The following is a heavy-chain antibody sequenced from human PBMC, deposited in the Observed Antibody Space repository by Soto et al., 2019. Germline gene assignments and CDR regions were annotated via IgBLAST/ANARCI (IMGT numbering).Heavy chain of an antibody. D-gene: IGHD3-22*01. CDR2: ISYDGSNK. CDR1: GFTFSSYA. Sequence: GGSLRLSCAASGFTFSSYAMHWVRQAPGKGLEWVAVISYDGSNKYYADSVKGRFTISRDNSKNTLYMQMNSLRAEDTAVYYCARDIGDDSSEIGHGMDVWGQGTTVTVSS. J-gene: IGHJ6*02. V-gene: IGHV3-30-3*01. CDR3: ARDIGDDSSEIGHGMDV.